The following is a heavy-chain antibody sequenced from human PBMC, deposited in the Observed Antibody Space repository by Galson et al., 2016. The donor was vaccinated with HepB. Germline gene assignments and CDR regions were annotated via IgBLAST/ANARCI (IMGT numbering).Heavy chain of an antibody. V-gene: IGHV4-31*03. D-gene: IGHD1-26*01. J-gene: IGHJ4*02. CDR3: AGYGSWTGFDY. CDR1: LDTISITGYF. CDR2: ISHSGSV. Sequence: TLSLTCTVSLDTISITGYFWSWIRQLPGGGLEWIGYISHSGSVYLNPSLKSRSVISVDTSKNQFSLDVRSVTAADTAVYFCAGYGSWTGFDYWGRGTLVTVSS.